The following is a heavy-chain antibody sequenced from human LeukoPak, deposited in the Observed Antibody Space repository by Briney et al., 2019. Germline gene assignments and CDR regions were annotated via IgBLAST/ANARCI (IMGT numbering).Heavy chain of an antibody. J-gene: IGHJ4*02. CDR1: GGSISSYY. Sequence: SETLSLTCTVSGGSISSYYWSWIRQPPGKGLEWIGYIYYSGSTNYNLSLKSRVTISVDTSKNQFSLKLSSVTAADTAVYYCARSRWRLDYWGQGTLVTVSS. CDR3: ARSRWRLDY. V-gene: IGHV4-59*01. D-gene: IGHD5-24*01. CDR2: IYYSGST.